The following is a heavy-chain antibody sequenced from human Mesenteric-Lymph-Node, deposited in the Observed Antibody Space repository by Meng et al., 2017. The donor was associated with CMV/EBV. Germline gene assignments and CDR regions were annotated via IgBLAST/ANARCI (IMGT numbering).Heavy chain of an antibody. CDR2: ISYDGSNK. J-gene: IGHJ4*02. CDR3: ARVNYGDY. Sequence: GESLKISCAASGFTFSSYAMHWVRQAPGKGLEWVAVISYDGSNKHYADSVKGRFTVSRDNSKNTLYLQMDNLRAEDTAVYYCARVNYGDYWGQGTLVTVSS. V-gene: IGHV3-30*04. D-gene: IGHD1-7*01. CDR1: GFTFSSYA.